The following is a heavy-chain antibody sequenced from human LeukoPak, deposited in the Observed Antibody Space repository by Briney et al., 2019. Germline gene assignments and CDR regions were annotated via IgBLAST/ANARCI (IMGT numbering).Heavy chain of an antibody. CDR3: ARGIKPNPLRGYSYNYYYGMDV. J-gene: IGHJ6*02. CDR2: IIPIFGTA. CDR1: GGTFSSYA. V-gene: IGHV1-69*13. D-gene: IGHD5-18*01. Sequence: SVKVSCKASGGTFSSYAISWVRQAPGQGHEWMGGIIPIFGTANYAQKFQGRVTITADESTSTAYMELSSLRSEDTAVYYCARGIKPNPLRGYSYNYYYGMDVWGQGTTVTVSS.